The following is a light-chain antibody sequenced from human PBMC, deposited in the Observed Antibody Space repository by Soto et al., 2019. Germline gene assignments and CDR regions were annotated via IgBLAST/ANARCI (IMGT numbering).Light chain of an antibody. J-gene: IGLJ3*02. CDR2: EVS. CDR3: SSYTTSTSLV. Sequence: QSVLTQPASVSGSPRQSITISCTGTSSDVGGYNYVSWYQQHPGKAPKVMIYEVSNRPSGVSNRFSGSKSDNTASLTISGLQAEDEADYYCSSYTTSTSLVFGGGTKLTVL. CDR1: SSDVGGYNY. V-gene: IGLV2-14*01.